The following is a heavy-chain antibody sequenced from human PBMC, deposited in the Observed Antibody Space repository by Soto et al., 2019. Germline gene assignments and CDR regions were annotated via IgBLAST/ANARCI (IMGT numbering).Heavy chain of an antibody. Sequence: ESGGGVVQPGRSLRLSCAASGFTFSSYGMHWVRQAPGKGLEWVAVIWYDGSNKYYADSVKGRFTISRDNSKNTLYLQMNSLRAEDTAVYYCAREYYYGSGSYFEKPYYYYYMDVWGKGTTVTVSS. V-gene: IGHV3-33*01. J-gene: IGHJ6*03. D-gene: IGHD3-10*01. CDR2: IWYDGSNK. CDR1: GFTFSSYG. CDR3: AREYYYGSGSYFEKPYYYYYMDV.